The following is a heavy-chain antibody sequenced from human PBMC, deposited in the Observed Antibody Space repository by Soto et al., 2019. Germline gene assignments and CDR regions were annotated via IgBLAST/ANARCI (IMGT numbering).Heavy chain of an antibody. D-gene: IGHD3-9*01. Sequence: PGGSLRLSCAASGFTFTNYPMTWVRQAPGKGLKLFSTISGSGGDTYYADSVKGRFTISRDSPKNTLYLQMSSLRAEDTAVYYCARAEDNYDFLTDSCLGNYYFDYWGQGALVTVSS. CDR1: GFTFTNYP. J-gene: IGHJ4*02. CDR2: ISGSGGDT. CDR3: ARAEDNYDFLTDSCLGNYYFDY. V-gene: IGHV3-23*01.